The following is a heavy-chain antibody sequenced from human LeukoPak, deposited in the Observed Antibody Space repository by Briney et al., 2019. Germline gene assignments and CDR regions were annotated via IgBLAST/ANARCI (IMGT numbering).Heavy chain of an antibody. CDR3: ARGLQVIYGMDV. J-gene: IGHJ6*04. CDR1: GFTFSNYG. V-gene: IGHV3-33*01. Sequence: GRSLRLSCAASGFTFSNYGMNWVRQAPGKGLEWVAVIWYDGSNKYYADSVKGRFTISRDNSKNTLYLQMNSLRAEDTAVYYCARGLQVIYGMDVWGKGTTVTVSS. D-gene: IGHD2-21*01. CDR2: IWYDGSNK.